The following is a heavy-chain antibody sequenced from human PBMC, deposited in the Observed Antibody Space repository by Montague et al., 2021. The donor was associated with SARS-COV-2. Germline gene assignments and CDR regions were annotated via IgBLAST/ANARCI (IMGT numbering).Heavy chain of an antibody. J-gene: IGHJ3*02. CDR3: ASSGITLTGLDAFDI. Sequence: CAISGDXVSSKSVAWNWIRQPPSRGLEWLGRTYYRSKWDSDYAEXVKRRLVITPDTSKNQVSLQLNSVIPEDTAVYFCASSGITLTGLDAFDIWGQGTMVTVSS. V-gene: IGHV6-1*01. D-gene: IGHD3-9*01. CDR1: GDXVSSKSVA. CDR2: TYYRSKWDS.